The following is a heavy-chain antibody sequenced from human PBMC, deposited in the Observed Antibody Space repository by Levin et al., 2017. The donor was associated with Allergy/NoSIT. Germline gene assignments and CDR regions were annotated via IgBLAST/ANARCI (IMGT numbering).Heavy chain of an antibody. CDR2: IWFDGSKK. V-gene: IGHV3-33*01. J-gene: IGHJ3*01. CDR3: ARGRESSGHYNAFDL. D-gene: IGHD3-22*01. CDR1: GFTFSSYG. Sequence: GGSLRLSCAASGFTFSSYGTHWVRQTPRRGLEWLAVIWFDGSKKEYLESVKGRFTISRDNSKNTLYLQMSSLRDEDTAVYYCARGRESSGHYNAFDLWGQGTMVTVSS.